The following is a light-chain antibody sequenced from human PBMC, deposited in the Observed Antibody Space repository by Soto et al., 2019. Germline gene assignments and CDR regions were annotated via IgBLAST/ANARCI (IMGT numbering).Light chain of an antibody. CDR2: GAS. J-gene: IGKJ1*01. CDR3: QQYNKWPRT. V-gene: IGKV3-15*01. CDR1: QSVSSN. Sequence: ETVMTQSPATLSVSQGDRATLSCTASQSVSSNLAWYQQKPGQAPRLLIYGASTRATAIPARFSGSGSGTEFTLTISSLQSEDFAIYYCQQYNKWPRTFGQGTKVDI.